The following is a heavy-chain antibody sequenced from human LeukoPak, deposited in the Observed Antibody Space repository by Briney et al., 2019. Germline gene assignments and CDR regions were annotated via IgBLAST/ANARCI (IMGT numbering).Heavy chain of an antibody. D-gene: IGHD6-19*01. CDR2: IYDSGST. V-gene: IGHV4-59*12. CDR3: ARYSRYTSGWGKFDY. J-gene: IGHJ4*02. CDR1: GGSISSYF. Sequence: SETLSLTCTVSGGSISSYFWTWIRKPPGKGLDWIGYIYDSGSTNYSPSLKSRVTISVDTSKNQFSLKLSSVTAADTAVSYCARYSRYTSGWGKFDYWGQGTLVTVSS.